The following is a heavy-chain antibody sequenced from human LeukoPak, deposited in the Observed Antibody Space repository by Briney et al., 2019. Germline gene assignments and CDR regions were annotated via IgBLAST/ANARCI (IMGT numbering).Heavy chain of an antibody. D-gene: IGHD3-10*01. CDR1: GFTFSSYE. J-gene: IGHJ5*02. V-gene: IGHV3-48*03. CDR3: ARGYDTMVRGGKHWFDP. Sequence: GGSLRLSSAASGFTFSSYEMNWVRQAPGKGLEWVSYISSSGTTIYYADSVKGRFTISRDNAKNSMYLQMNSLRAEDTAVYYCARGYDTMVRGGKHWFDPWGQGTLVTVSS. CDR2: ISSSGTTI.